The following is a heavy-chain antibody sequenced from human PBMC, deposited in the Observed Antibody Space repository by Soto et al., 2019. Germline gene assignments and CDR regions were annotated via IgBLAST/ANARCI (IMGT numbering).Heavy chain of an antibody. CDR2: IIPIFGTA. CDR3: ARGITIVGGGLAPGYYYGMDV. Sequence: QVQLVQSGAEVKKPGSSVKVSCKASGGTFSSYAISWVRQAPGQGLEWMGGIIPIFGTANYAQKFQGRVTITADESTSTAYMELSSLRSEDTAVYYCARGITIVGGGLAPGYYYGMDVWGQGTTVTVSS. CDR1: GGTFSSYA. J-gene: IGHJ6*02. V-gene: IGHV1-69*01. D-gene: IGHD3-3*01.